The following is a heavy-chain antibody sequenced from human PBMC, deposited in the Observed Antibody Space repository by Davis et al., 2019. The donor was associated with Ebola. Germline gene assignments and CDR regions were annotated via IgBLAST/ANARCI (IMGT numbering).Heavy chain of an antibody. Sequence: PSETLSLTCTVSGGSISSYYWSWIRQPPGKGLEWIGYIYYSGSTYYNPSLKSRVTISVDTSKNQFSLKLSSVTAADTAVYYCARLDIVVVPAAIRGYAFDIWGQGTMVTVSS. CDR1: GGSISSYY. D-gene: IGHD2-2*02. V-gene: IGHV4-59*08. CDR3: ARLDIVVVPAAIRGYAFDI. CDR2: IYYSGST. J-gene: IGHJ3*02.